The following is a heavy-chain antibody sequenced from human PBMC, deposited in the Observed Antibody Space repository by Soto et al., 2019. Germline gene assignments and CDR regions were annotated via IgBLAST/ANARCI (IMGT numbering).Heavy chain of an antibody. CDR3: ARSIVVVTALDY. CDR1: GYTFTSYA. D-gene: IGHD2-21*02. J-gene: IGHJ4*02. CDR2: INAGNGNT. Sequence: QVPLVQSGAEEKKPGASVKVSCKASGYTFTSYAMHWVRQAPGQRLEWMGWINAGNGNTKYSQKFQGRVTITRDTSASSAYMELSRPRSEDTAVYYCARSIVVVTALDYWDQGTLGTVSS. V-gene: IGHV1-3*05.